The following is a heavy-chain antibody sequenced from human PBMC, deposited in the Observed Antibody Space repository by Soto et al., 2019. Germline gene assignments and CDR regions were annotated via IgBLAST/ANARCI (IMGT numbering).Heavy chain of an antibody. V-gene: IGHV3-11*01. D-gene: IGHD3-9*01. CDR3: ARGGRYFDWLSPDAFDI. Sequence: PGGSLRLSCAASGFTFSDYYMSWIRQAPGKGLEWVSYISSSGSTIYYADSVRGRFTISRDNAKNSLYLQMNSLRAEDTAVYYCARGGRYFDWLSPDAFDIWGQGTMVTVSS. CDR2: ISSSGSTI. CDR1: GFTFSDYY. J-gene: IGHJ3*02.